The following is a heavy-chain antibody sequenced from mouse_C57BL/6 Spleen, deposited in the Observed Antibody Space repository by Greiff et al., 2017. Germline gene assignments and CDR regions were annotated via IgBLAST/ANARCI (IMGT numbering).Heavy chain of an antibody. V-gene: IGHV1-82*01. D-gene: IGHD1-1*01. J-gene: IGHJ4*01. Sequence: QVQLQQSGPELVKPGASVKISCKASGYAFSSSWMNWVKQRPGKGLEWIGRIYPGDGDTNYNGKFKGKATLTADKSSSTAYMQLSSLTSEDSAVYFCATITTVVATDYYAMDYWGQGTSVTVSS. CDR3: ATITTVVATDYYAMDY. CDR1: GYAFSSSW. CDR2: IYPGDGDT.